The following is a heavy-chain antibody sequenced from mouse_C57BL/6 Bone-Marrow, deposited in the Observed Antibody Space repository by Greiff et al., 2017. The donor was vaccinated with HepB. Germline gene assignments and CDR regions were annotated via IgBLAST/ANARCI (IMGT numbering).Heavy chain of an antibody. CDR2: ISSGSSTI. CDR1: GFTFSDYG. D-gene: IGHD4-1*01. J-gene: IGHJ4*01. V-gene: IGHV5-17*01. CDR3: AINWGGDYDAMDY. Sequence: EVKLVESGGGLVKPGGSLKLSCAASGFTFSDYGMHWVRQAPEKGLEWVAYISSGSSTIYYADTVKGRFTISRDNAKNTLFLQMTSLRSEDTAMYYCAINWGGDYDAMDYGGQGTSVTVSS.